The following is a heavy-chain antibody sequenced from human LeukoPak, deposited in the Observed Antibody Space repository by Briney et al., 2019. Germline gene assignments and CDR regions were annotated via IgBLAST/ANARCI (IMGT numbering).Heavy chain of an antibody. CDR2: IYSGGST. Sequence: GGSLRLSCAASGFTVSSNYMSWVRQAPGKGLEWVSVIYSGGSTYYADSVKGRFTISRDNSKNTLYLQMNSLRAEDTAVYYCARGPSIAAAGTGDYWGQGTLVAVSS. CDR1: GFTVSSNY. J-gene: IGHJ4*02. V-gene: IGHV3-53*01. CDR3: ARGPSIAAAGTGDY. D-gene: IGHD6-13*01.